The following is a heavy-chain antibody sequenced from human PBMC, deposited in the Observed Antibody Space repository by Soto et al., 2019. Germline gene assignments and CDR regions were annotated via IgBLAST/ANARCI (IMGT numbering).Heavy chain of an antibody. Sequence: EVQLVESAGGLVQPGGSLRLSCVASGFNVSRHYMSWVRQAPGKGLEWVSVVFTGGNTYYAESVKGRFTISRDNSQNTVFLQLNSLRDEDTCVYYCARAKSGDNYFDYWGQGSLITVSS. V-gene: IGHV3-66*01. J-gene: IGHJ4*02. CDR1: GFNVSRHY. CDR2: VFTGGNT. CDR3: ARAKSGDNYFDY. D-gene: IGHD2-21*01.